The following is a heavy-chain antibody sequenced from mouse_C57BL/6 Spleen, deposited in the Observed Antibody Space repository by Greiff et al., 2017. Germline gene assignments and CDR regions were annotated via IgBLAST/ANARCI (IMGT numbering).Heavy chain of an antibody. Sequence: VQLQESGPGLVQPSQSLSITCTVSGFSLTSYGVHWVRQSPGKGLEWLGVIWRGGSTDYNAAFMSRLSITKDNSKSQVFFKMNSLQADDTSIYYCAKGEGYGSRGYFDVWGTGTTVTVSS. CDR1: GFSLTSYG. V-gene: IGHV2-5*01. CDR2: IWRGGST. J-gene: IGHJ1*03. D-gene: IGHD1-1*01. CDR3: AKGEGYGSRGYFDV.